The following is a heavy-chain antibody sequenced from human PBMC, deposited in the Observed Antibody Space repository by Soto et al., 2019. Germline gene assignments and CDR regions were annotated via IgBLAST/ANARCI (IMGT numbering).Heavy chain of an antibody. Sequence: QVQLQESGPGLVKPSQTLSLTCTVSGGSISSGGYYWSWIRQHPGKGLEWIGYIYYSGSTYYNPSLKSRVTISVDTSKNQFSLKLSSVTAADTAVYYCARGAPSTHRLIQLWYSYYFDYWGQGTLVTVSS. CDR2: IYYSGST. V-gene: IGHV4-31*03. D-gene: IGHD5-18*01. CDR3: ARGAPSTHRLIQLWYSYYFDY. CDR1: GGSISSGGYY. J-gene: IGHJ4*02.